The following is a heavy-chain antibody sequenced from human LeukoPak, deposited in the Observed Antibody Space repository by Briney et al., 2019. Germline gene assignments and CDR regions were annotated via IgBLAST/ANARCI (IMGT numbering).Heavy chain of an antibody. CDR3: ARHLRSRYGSGNYYLDY. Sequence: SETLSLTCTVSGGSISSSSYYWGWIRQPPGKGLEWIVSIYYSGSTYYNPSLKSRVTISVDTSKNQFSLKLSSVTAADTAVYYCARHLRSRYGSGNYYLDYWGQGTLVTVSS. J-gene: IGHJ4*02. CDR2: IYYSGST. V-gene: IGHV4-39*01. CDR1: GGSISSSSYY. D-gene: IGHD3-10*01.